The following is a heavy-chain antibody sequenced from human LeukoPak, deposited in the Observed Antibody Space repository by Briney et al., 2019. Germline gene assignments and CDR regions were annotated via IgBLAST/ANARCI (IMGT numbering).Heavy chain of an antibody. D-gene: IGHD3-3*01. CDR1: GYTFTSNA. V-gene: IGHV1-3*01. J-gene: IGHJ4*02. Sequence: ASVKVSCKASGYTFTSNAMHWVRQAPGQRLEWMGWINAGNGNTKYSQKFQGRVTITRDTSASTAYMELSSLRSEDTAVYYCARSPGIYYDFWSGYQKSFYFDYWGQGTLVTVSS. CDR2: INAGNGNT. CDR3: ARSPGIYYDFWSGYQKSFYFDY.